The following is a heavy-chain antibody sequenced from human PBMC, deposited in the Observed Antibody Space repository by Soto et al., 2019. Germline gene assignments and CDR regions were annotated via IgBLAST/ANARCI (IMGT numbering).Heavy chain of an antibody. Sequence: PGGSLRLSCAASGFTFSSYSMNWVRQAPGKGLEWVSYISSSSSTIYYADSVKGRFTISRDNAKNSLYLQMNSLRAEDTAVYYCARGVMGIAVAGLIFDYWGQGTLVTVSS. CDR3: ARGVMGIAVAGLIFDY. J-gene: IGHJ4*02. D-gene: IGHD6-19*01. CDR2: ISSSSSTI. CDR1: GFTFSSYS. V-gene: IGHV3-48*01.